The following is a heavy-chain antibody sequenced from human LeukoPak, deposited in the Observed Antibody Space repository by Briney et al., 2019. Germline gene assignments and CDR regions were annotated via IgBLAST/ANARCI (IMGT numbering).Heavy chain of an antibody. CDR2: IGTAGDT. D-gene: IGHD3-16*01. CDR3: ARDLAQGAFDI. J-gene: IGHJ3*02. V-gene: IGHV3-13*01. Sequence: GGSLRLSCAASGFTFSSYDMHWVRQATGKGREWVSAIGTAGDTYYPGSVKGRFTISRENAKKSLYLQMNSLRAGDTAVYYCARDLAQGAFDIWGQGTMVTVSS. CDR1: GFTFSSYD.